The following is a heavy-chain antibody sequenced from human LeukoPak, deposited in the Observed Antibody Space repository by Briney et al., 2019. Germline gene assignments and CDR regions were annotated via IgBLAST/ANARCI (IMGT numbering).Heavy chain of an antibody. CDR1: GFTFSSYG. J-gene: IGHJ4*02. CDR2: ISYDGSNK. CDR3: AKDRGRAHSYGSFDY. V-gene: IGHV3-30*18. D-gene: IGHD5-18*01. Sequence: TGRSLRLSCAASGFTFSSYGMHWVRQAPGKGLAWVAVISYDGSNKYYADSVKGRFTISRDNSKNTLYLQMNSLRAEDTAVYYCAKDRGRAHSYGSFDYWGQGTLVTVSS.